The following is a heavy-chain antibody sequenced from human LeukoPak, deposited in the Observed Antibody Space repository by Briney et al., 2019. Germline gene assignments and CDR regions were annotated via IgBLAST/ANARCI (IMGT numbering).Heavy chain of an antibody. V-gene: IGHV4-59*12. D-gene: IGHD3-22*01. CDR3: ARGGSSGYYYG. J-gene: IGHJ4*02. CDR1: GGSISSYY. CDR2: IYYSGST. Sequence: SETLSLTCTVSGGSISSYYWSWIRQPPGKGLEWIGYIYYSGSTNYNPSLKSRVTISVDTSKNQFSLKLTSMTAADTAVYYRARGGSSGYYYGWGQGTLVTVSS.